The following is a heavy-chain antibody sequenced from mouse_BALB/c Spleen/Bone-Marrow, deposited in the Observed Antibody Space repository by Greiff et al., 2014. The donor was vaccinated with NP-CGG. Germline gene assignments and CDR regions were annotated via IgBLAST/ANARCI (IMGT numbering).Heavy chain of an antibody. V-gene: IGHV1-61*01. CDR1: GYTFTSYW. D-gene: IGHD1-1*01. CDR3: AREEITTVVAPAY. J-gene: IGHJ3*01. Sequence: QVQLKQSGAWLGRPGASVELSCKASGYTFTSYWMKWGEQRPGQGLERIGMIDPSDSETHYNQMFKDKATLTVDKSSSTAYMQLSSLTSEDSAVYYCAREEITTVVAPAYWGQGTLVTVSA. CDR2: IDPSDSET.